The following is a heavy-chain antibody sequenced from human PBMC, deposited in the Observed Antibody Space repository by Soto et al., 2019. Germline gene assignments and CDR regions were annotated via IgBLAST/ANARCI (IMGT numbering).Heavy chain of an antibody. D-gene: IGHD3-9*01. CDR3: AEGVNYFETRNYHSDYFDL. CDR1: GGSYNDDY. Sequence: PSETLSLTCAVYGGSYNDDYWTWLRQPPGKGLEWIGEISQFGSTDYNPSLKSRVTISLHTSKKELSLKLTSVTAADTAVYYCAEGVNYFETRNYHSDYFDLWGQGSLVTVSS. V-gene: IGHV4-34*01. J-gene: IGHJ4*02. CDR2: ISQFGST.